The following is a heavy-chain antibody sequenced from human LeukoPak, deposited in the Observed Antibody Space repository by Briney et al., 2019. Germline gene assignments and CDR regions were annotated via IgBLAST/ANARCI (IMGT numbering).Heavy chain of an antibody. D-gene: IGHD3-9*01. CDR3: AKDKDDWSVDY. V-gene: IGHV3-30-3*01. J-gene: IGHJ4*02. CDR1: GFTFSSHA. Sequence: PGGSLRLSCATSGFTFSSHAMHWVRQAPGKGLEWVALISYDESTKYYADSVKGRFTISRDNSKNTLYLQMNSLRAEDTAVYYCAKDKDDWSVDYWGQGTLVTVSS. CDR2: ISYDESTK.